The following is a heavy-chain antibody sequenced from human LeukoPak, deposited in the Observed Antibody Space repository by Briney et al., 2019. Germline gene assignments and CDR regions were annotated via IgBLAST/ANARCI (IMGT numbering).Heavy chain of an antibody. CDR2: IYYTGST. V-gene: IGHV4-59*01. CDR3: ARGYSGPYYAFDI. Sequence: PSETLSLTCTVSGGSIRSYYWSWIRQPPGKGLEWIGYIYYTGSTNYNPSLKSRVTISVDTSKNHFSLKLTSVTAADAAVYYCARGYSGPYYAFDIWGQGTMVTVSS. D-gene: IGHD1-26*01. CDR1: GGSIRSYY. J-gene: IGHJ3*02.